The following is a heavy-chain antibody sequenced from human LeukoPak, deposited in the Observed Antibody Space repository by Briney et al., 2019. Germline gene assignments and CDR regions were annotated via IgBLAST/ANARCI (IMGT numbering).Heavy chain of an antibody. Sequence: ASVKVSCKASGYTFTSYGISWVRQALGQGLEWMGWISAYNGNTNYAQKLQGRVTMTTDTSTSAAYMELRSLRSDDPAVYYCARDPYDIWTGYYPTYYYYGRDVWGKGTTVTVSS. CDR3: ARDPYDIWTGYYPTYYYYGRDV. V-gene: IGHV1-18*01. D-gene: IGHD3-9*01. CDR1: GYTFTSYG. CDR2: ISAYNGNT. J-gene: IGHJ6*04.